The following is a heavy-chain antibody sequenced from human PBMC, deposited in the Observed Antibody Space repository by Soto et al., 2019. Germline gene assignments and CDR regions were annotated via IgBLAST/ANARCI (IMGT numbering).Heavy chain of an antibody. J-gene: IGHJ4*02. CDR1: GFTFSSYS. CDR2: ISSSSSTI. D-gene: IGHD3-22*01. Sequence: GGSLRLSCAASGFTFSSYSMNWVRQAPGKGLEWVSYISSSSSTIYYADSVKGRFTISRDNAKNSLYLQMNSLRDEDTAVYYCATRTYYYDSSGYSVGDYWGQGTLVTVSS. CDR3: ATRTYYYDSSGYSVGDY. V-gene: IGHV3-48*02.